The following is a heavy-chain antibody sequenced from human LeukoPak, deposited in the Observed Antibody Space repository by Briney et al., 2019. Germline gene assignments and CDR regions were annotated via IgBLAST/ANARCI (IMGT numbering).Heavy chain of an antibody. CDR2: IYYSGST. CDR3: ARIRDGYNYDY. CDR1: GGSISSRSYY. D-gene: IGHD5-24*01. Sequence: SETLSLTCTVSGGSISSRSYYWSWIRQPPGKGLEWIGYIYYSGSTNYNPYLKSRVTISVDTSKNQFSLKLSSVTAADTAVYYCARIRDGYNYDYWGQGTLVTVSS. V-gene: IGHV4-61*01. J-gene: IGHJ4*02.